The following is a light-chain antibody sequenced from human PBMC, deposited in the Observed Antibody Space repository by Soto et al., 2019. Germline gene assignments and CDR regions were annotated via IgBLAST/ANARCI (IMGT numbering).Light chain of an antibody. J-gene: IGKJ1*01. V-gene: IGKV1-5*01. CDR3: QQCNAFWT. CDR1: QTISTW. Sequence: DIQMTQSPSTLSASVGDRVTITCRASQTISTWLAWYQQKPGKAPKLLIYDVSTLGSGVPSRFSGSGSGTDFTLTISSLQPDDFATYYCQQCNAFWTFGQGTTVEIK. CDR2: DVS.